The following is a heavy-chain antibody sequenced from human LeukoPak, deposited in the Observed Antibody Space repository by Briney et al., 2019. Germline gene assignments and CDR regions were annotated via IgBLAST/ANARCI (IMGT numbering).Heavy chain of an antibody. CDR3: ARERIVAKFLSY. J-gene: IGHJ4*02. Sequence: ASVKVSCKASGGTFSSYGISWVRQAPGQGLEWMGRIIPILGIANYAQKFQGRVTITADKSTSAAYMELSNLRSENTAVYYCARERIVAKFLSYWGQGTLVTVSS. CDR2: IIPILGIA. CDR1: GGTFSSYG. V-gene: IGHV1-69*04. D-gene: IGHD5-12*01.